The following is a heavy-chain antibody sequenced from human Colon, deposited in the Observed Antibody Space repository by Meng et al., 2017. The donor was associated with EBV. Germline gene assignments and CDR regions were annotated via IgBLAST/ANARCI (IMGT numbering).Heavy chain of an antibody. CDR1: GGLPGNLF. Sequence: AALCNTSEPLSPPSGLDGGLPGNLFCSWNRHPPGKGLEEFGKINQSRSTHYNPSHKTRVTISGDASKNHFSLKLISVTAADTAVYYCARAWVYCSSGSCRTGWGQGTLVTVSS. CDR3: ARAWVYCSSGSCRTG. CDR2: INQSRST. J-gene: IGHJ4*02. D-gene: IGHD2-15*01. V-gene: IGHV4-34*01.